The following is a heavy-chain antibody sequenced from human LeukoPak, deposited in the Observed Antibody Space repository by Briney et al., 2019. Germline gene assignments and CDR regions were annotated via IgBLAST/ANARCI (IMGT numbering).Heavy chain of an antibody. D-gene: IGHD2-21*01. J-gene: IGHJ4*02. CDR2: FLAGGLL. Sequence: GGSLRLSCVGSGFNVTTNNMYWVRQAPGKGLGCVSTFLAGGLLDYADSVRDRFTISRDTSKNTLYLQMNSLSAEDTAVYYCGRRFCNSCPLDFWGQGTLVTVSS. V-gene: IGHV3-66*04. CDR3: GRRFCNSCPLDF. CDR1: GFNVTTNN.